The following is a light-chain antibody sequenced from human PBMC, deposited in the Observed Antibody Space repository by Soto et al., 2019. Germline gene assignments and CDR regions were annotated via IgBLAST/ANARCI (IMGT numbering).Light chain of an antibody. Sequence: TVVMQCPGTLSFSPGERATLSRSASESVSRNYIAWYQQKPGQAPRLLIFATSNTATGIPDRFGGSGSETEFTLTVSGLEPEDSAVYYCQYCGTSRTFGQWTKVDIK. CDR3: QYCGTSRT. J-gene: IGKJ1*01. CDR2: ATS. CDR1: ESVSRNY. V-gene: IGKV3-20*01.